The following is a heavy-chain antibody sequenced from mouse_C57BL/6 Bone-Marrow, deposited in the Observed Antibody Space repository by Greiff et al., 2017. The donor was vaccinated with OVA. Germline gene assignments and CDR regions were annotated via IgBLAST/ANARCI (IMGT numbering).Heavy chain of an antibody. J-gene: IGHJ2*01. CDR2: INPSSGYT. CDR1: GYTFTSYT. CDR3: ARSGGYLCFDY. D-gene: IGHD2-2*01. V-gene: IGHV1-4*01. Sequence: QVQLKQSGAELARPGASVKMSCKASGYTFTSYTMHWVKQRPGQGLEWIGYINPSSGYTKYNQKFKDKATLTADKSSSTAYMQLSSLTSEDSAVYYCARSGGYLCFDYWGQGTTLTVSS.